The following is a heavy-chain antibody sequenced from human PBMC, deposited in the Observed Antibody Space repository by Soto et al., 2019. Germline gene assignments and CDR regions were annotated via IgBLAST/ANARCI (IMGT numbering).Heavy chain of an antibody. V-gene: IGHV4-39*07. CDR1: GGSISSSSYY. D-gene: IGHD3-10*01. CDR3: ARTRVRGVIIIDWFDP. CDR2: INHSGST. Sequence: ETLSLTCTVSGGSISSSSYYWSWIRQPQGKGLEWIGEINHSGSTNYNPSLKSRVTISVDTSKNQFSLKLSSVTAADTAVYYCARTRVRGVIIIDWFDPWGQGTLVTVSS. J-gene: IGHJ5*02.